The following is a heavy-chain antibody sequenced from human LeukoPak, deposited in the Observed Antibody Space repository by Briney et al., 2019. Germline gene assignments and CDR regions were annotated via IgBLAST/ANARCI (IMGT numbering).Heavy chain of an antibody. Sequence: SETLSLTCAVYGGSFSGYYWSWIRQPPGKGLEWIGYIYYSGSTNYNPSLKSRVTISVDTSKNQFSLKLSSVTAADTAVYYCARDPTVTTSGGIAFDIWGQGTMVTVSS. J-gene: IGHJ3*02. V-gene: IGHV4-59*01. D-gene: IGHD4-17*01. CDR3: ARDPTVTTSGGIAFDI. CDR2: IYYSGST. CDR1: GGSFSGYY.